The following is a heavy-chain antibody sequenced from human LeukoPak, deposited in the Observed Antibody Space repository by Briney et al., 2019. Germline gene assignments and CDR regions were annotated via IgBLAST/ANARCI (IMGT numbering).Heavy chain of an antibody. V-gene: IGHV3-9*01. CDR1: GFTFDDYA. D-gene: IGHD3-3*01. CDR3: AKGPNYDLWSGIDY. Sequence: GGSLRLSCAASGFTFDDYAMHWVRQAPGKGLEWVSGISWNSGSIGYADSVKGRFTISRDNAKNSLYLQMNSLRAEDTALYYCAKGPNYDLWSGIDYWGQGTLVTVSS. CDR2: ISWNSGSI. J-gene: IGHJ4*02.